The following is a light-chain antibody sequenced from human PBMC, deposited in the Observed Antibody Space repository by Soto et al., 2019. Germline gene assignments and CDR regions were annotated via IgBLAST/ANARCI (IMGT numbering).Light chain of an antibody. CDR3: SSYTSTSTLV. CDR1: SSDVGAYNY. J-gene: IGLJ2*01. Sequence: QSALTQPASVSGSPGQSITISCAGTSSDVGAYNYVSWYQQHPGKVPKLVIYEVSNRPSGVSNRFSGSKSGDRASLTISGLQTEDEADYYCSSYTSTSTLVFGGGTKLTVL. CDR2: EVS. V-gene: IGLV2-14*01.